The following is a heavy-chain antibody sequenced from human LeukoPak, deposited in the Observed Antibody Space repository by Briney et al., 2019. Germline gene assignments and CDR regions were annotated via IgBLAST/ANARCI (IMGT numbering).Heavy chain of an antibody. D-gene: IGHD6-13*01. CDR2: IYYSGST. J-gene: IGHJ4*02. CDR3: ARVGYPPYSSSWYFDY. Sequence: SETLSLTCTVSGGSISSYYWSWIRQPPGKGLEWIGYIYYSGSTNYNPSLKSRVTISVDTSKNQFSLKLSSVTAADTAVYYCARVGYPPYSSSWYFDYWGQGTLVTVSS. V-gene: IGHV4-59*01. CDR1: GGSISSYY.